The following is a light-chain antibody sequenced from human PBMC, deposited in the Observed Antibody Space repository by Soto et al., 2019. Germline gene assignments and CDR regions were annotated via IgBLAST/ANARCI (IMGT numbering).Light chain of an antibody. CDR2: AAS. J-gene: IGKJ1*01. Sequence: DIQVTQSPSSLSASVGDRVTITCRASQSISSYLNWYQQKPGKAPKLLIYAASSLQSGVPSRFSGSGSGTDFTLTISSLQPEDFATYYCQQSYSTPRTFGQGTMVDIK. CDR1: QSISSY. V-gene: IGKV1-39*01. CDR3: QQSYSTPRT.